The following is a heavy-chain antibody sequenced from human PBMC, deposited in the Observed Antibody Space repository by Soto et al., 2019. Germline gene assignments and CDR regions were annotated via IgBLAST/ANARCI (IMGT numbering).Heavy chain of an antibody. Sequence: PSETLSLTCTVSGGSISRYYWSWIRQPPGKGLEWIGYIYYSGSTNYNPSLKSRVTISVDTSKHQFSLKLSSVTAADTAVYYCARYSSSYYTFDYWGQGTLVTVSS. CDR1: GGSISRYY. CDR2: IYYSGST. V-gene: IGHV4-59*01. J-gene: IGHJ4*02. CDR3: ARYSSSYYTFDY. D-gene: IGHD6-13*01.